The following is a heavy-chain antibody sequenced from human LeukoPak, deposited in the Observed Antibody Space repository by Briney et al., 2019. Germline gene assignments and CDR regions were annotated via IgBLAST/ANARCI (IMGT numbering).Heavy chain of an antibody. Sequence: PGGSLRLSCAASGFTVGSNYMNWVPKAPGKGLEGVSVVYSGSSTYYADPVKGRFTISRDNSKNTLYLQMNNLRAEETAVYYCASPSAEMTAINGWYFDVWGRGTLVSASS. V-gene: IGHV3-66*01. D-gene: IGHD5-24*01. J-gene: IGHJ2*01. CDR1: GFTVGSNY. CDR3: ASPSAEMTAINGWYFDV. CDR2: VYSGSST.